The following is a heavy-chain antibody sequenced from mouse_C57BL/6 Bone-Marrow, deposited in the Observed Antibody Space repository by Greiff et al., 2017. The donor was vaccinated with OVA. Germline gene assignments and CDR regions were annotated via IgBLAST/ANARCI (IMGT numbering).Heavy chain of an antibody. J-gene: IGHJ1*03. CDR1: GYTFTSYW. Sequence: QVQLKQPGAELVKPGASVKLSCKASGYTFTSYWMHWVKQRPGRGLEWIGRIDPNSGGTKYNEKFKSKATLTVDKPSSTAYMQLSSLTSEDSAVYYCARSGSSYAWYFDVWGTGTTVTVSS. CDR2: IDPNSGGT. CDR3: ARSGSSYAWYFDV. V-gene: IGHV1-72*01. D-gene: IGHD1-1*01.